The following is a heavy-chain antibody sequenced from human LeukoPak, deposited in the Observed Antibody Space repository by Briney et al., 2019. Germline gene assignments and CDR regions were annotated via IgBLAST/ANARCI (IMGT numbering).Heavy chain of an antibody. D-gene: IGHD1-14*01. Sequence: PSETLSLTCTVSGGSFSSSDYYWGWIRQPPGKGLEWIGSIYYSGTTYYNPSLKSRVTTSVDTSKKQFSLKLRSVTAADTAVYYCARHEWGITNAFDIWGQGTMVTVSS. J-gene: IGHJ3*02. CDR2: IYYSGTT. V-gene: IGHV4-39*01. CDR1: GGSFSSSDYY. CDR3: ARHEWGITNAFDI.